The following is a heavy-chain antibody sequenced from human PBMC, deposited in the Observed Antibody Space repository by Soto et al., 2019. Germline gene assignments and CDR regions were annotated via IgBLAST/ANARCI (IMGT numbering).Heavy chain of an antibody. J-gene: IGHJ6*03. CDR2: ISGSGGST. Sequence: GSLRLSCAASGFTFSSYAMNWVRQAPGNGLEWVSAISGSGGSTCYADSVKGRSTISRDNSKNTLYLQMNSLRAEDTAVYYCAKEVYCSSTSCYYYMDVRGKGTTVTVSS. D-gene: IGHD2-2*01. CDR1: GFTFSSYA. CDR3: AKEVYCSSTSCYYYMDV. V-gene: IGHV3-23*01.